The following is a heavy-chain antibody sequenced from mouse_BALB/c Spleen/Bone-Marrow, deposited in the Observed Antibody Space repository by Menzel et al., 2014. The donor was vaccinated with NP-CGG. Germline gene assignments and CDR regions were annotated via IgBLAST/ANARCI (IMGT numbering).Heavy chain of an antibody. J-gene: IGHJ2*01. CDR2: IYPGDGDT. V-gene: IGHV1-87*01. CDR1: GYTFTSYW. CDR3: ARGAPLDY. Sequence: QVQLKESGAELARPGASVKLSCKASGYTFTSYWMQWVKQRPGQGLEWIGAIYPGDGDTTYTQKFKGKTTLTADKSSSTAYMQLSSWASEYSAVYYWARGAPLDYWCQGTTLTVSS.